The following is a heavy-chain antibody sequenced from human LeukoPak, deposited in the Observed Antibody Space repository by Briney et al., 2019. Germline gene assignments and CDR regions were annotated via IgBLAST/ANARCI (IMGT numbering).Heavy chain of an antibody. D-gene: IGHD4-17*01. J-gene: IGHJ4*02. V-gene: IGHV4-39*07. CDR3: ARSGRTPLRCPLY. CDR1: GGSISSSSYY. CDR2: INHSGST. Sequence: SETLSLTCTVSGGSISSSSYYWGWIRQPPGKGLEWIGEINHSGSTNYNPSLKSRVTISVDTSKNQFSLKLSSVTAADTAVYYCARSGRTPLRCPLYWGQGTLVTVSS.